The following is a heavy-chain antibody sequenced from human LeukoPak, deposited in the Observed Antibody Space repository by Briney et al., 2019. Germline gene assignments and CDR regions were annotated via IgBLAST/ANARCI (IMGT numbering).Heavy chain of an antibody. J-gene: IGHJ5*02. CDR2: IYHSGST. V-gene: IGHV4-38-2*01. D-gene: IGHD2-2*01. CDR1: GYSISSGYY. CDR3: ARHVTGGYCSSTSCRINWFDP. Sequence: PSETLSLTCAVSGYSISSGYYRGWIRQPPGKGVEWIGSIYHSGSTYYNPSLKSRVTISVDTSKNQFSLKLSSVTAADTAVYYCARHVTGGYCSSTSCRINWFDPWGQGTLVTVSS.